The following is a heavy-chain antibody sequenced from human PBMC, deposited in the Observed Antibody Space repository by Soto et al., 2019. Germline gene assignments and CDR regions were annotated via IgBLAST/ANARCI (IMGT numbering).Heavy chain of an antibody. CDR1: GASISGGTYY. CDR3: ARVSAGFGYFDS. V-gene: IGHV4-31*03. J-gene: IGHJ4*02. Sequence: SETLSLTCTVSGASISGGTYYWSWIRQHPGKGLEWIGYIFYSGSTYYNPSLKSRVTISVDTSNNQFSLKLSSVSAADTAVYYCARVSAGFGYFDSWGQGTLVTVSS. CDR2: IFYSGST. D-gene: IGHD3-3*01.